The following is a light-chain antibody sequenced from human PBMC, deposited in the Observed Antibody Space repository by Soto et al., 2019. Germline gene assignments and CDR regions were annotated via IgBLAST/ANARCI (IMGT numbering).Light chain of an antibody. CDR2: DAS. CDR1: QTINSW. V-gene: IGKV1-5*01. CDR3: QQYDSYSSGP. Sequence: DIQMTQSPSTLSASVGDRVTITWRASQTINSWLAWYQQKPGKAPKVLIFDASSLKTGVPSRFSGSGSGTEFTLTISNLRPDDLATYYCQQYDSYSSGPFGQGTKVDIK. J-gene: IGKJ1*01.